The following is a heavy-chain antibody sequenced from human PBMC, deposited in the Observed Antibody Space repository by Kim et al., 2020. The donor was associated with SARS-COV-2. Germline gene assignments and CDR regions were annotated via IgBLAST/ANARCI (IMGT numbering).Heavy chain of an antibody. Sequence: SVKVSCKASGGTFSSYAISWVRQAPGQGLEWMGRIIPILGIANYAQKFQGRVTITADKSTSTAYMELSSLRSEDTAVYYCARDRVSSSPLGYYYYYGMDVWGQGTTVTVSS. D-gene: IGHD6-6*01. CDR2: IIPILGIA. CDR3: ARDRVSSSPLGYYYYYGMDV. CDR1: GGTFSSYA. V-gene: IGHV1-69*04. J-gene: IGHJ6*02.